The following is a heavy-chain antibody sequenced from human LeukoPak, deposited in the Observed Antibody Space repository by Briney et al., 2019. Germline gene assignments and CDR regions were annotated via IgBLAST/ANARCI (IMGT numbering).Heavy chain of an antibody. V-gene: IGHV4-59*01. CDR2: IYYSGST. CDR3: ARDFIEYSSSSANWLDT. Sequence: SETLSLTCTVSGGSISSYYWSWIRQPPGKGLEWIGYIYYSGSTNYNPSLKSRVTISVDTSKNQFSLKLSSVTAADTAVYYCARDFIEYSSSSANWLDTWGQGTLVTVSS. CDR1: GGSISSYY. D-gene: IGHD6-6*01. J-gene: IGHJ5*02.